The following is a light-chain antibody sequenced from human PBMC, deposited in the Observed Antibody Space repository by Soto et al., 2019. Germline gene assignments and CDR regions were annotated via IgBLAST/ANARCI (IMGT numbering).Light chain of an antibody. V-gene: IGLV2-8*01. J-gene: IGLJ2*01. Sequence: QSALAQPPSASGSPGQSVTITCTGTNSDVGTYNYVSWYQHHPGKAPKFMIYEVSKRPLGVPDRFSGSKSGNTASLTASGLQAEDEADYYCSSYAGSNNLVFGGGTQLTVL. CDR2: EVS. CDR3: SSYAGSNNLV. CDR1: NSDVGTYNY.